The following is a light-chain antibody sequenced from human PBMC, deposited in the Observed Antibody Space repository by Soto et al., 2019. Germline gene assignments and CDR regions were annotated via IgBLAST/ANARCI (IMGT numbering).Light chain of an antibody. Sequence: EIVLTQSPGTLSLSPGERATLSCRASETVAGSYLAWYQQKPGQAPRFLIHGASTRATGIADRFSGSGSGTDFTLTISRLEPEDFAVYYCQLYGTSPKTFGQGTKVDIK. CDR2: GAS. CDR3: QLYGTSPKT. J-gene: IGKJ1*01. CDR1: ETVAGSY. V-gene: IGKV3-20*01.